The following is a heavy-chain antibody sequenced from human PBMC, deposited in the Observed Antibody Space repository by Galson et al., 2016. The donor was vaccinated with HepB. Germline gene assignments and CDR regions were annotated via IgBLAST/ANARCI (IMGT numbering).Heavy chain of an antibody. Sequence: SLRLSCAASGFTVYNNYMWWVRQAPGKGLDWVSLIYSGGSTSYADSVKGRFTTSRDSSKNTLFLQMNSLRVEDTAVYHCARVAWSNSLGPLPIWGQGTMVIVSS. CDR1: GFTVYNNY. CDR3: ARVAWSNSLGPLPI. CDR2: IYSGGST. J-gene: IGHJ3*02. V-gene: IGHV3-53*01. D-gene: IGHD3-3*01.